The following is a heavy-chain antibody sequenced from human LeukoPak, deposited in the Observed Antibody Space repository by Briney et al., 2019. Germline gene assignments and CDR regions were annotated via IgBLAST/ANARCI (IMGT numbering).Heavy chain of an antibody. D-gene: IGHD3-22*01. J-gene: IGHJ6*02. CDR2: ISYSGSNK. CDR1: GFIFSRFG. V-gene: IGHV3-30*18. CDR3: AKDTDYDTSGSGYFHYYYGMDV. Sequence: PGGSLRLSCAASGFIFSRFGMNWVRQAPGKGLEWVAVISYSGSNKAYVDSVKGRFSISRGNSKNTVYLQMNSLRSEDTAVYYCAKDTDYDTSGSGYFHYYYGMDVWGQGTTVTVSS.